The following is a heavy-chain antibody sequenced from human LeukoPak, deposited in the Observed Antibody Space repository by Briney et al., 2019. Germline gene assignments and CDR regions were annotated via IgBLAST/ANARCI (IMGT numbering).Heavy chain of an antibody. CDR3: ARAWLRYFHWFDP. J-gene: IGHJ5*02. CDR2: IIPIFGTA. Sequence: SVKVSCKASGGTFSSYAISWVRQAPGQGLEWMGGIIPIFGTANYAQKFQGRVTITADESTSTAYMELSSLRSEDTAVYYCARAWLRYFHWFDPWGQGTLVTVSS. CDR1: GGTFSSYA. V-gene: IGHV1-69*13. D-gene: IGHD3-9*01.